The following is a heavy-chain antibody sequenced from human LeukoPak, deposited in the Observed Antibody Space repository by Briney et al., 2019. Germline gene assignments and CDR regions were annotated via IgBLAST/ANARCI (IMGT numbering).Heavy chain of an antibody. J-gene: IGHJ5*02. CDR2: FDPEDGET. V-gene: IGHV1-24*01. CDR1: GYTLTELS. CDR3: TLLEWLNWFDP. D-gene: IGHD3-3*01. Sequence: GASVKVSCKVSGYTLTELSMHWVRQAPGKGLEWMGGFDPEDGETIYAQKFQGRVTMTEDTSTDTAYMELSSLRSEDTAMYYCTLLEWLNWFDPWGQGTLVTVSS.